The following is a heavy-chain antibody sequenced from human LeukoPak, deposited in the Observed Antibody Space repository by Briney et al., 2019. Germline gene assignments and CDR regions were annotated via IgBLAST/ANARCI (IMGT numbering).Heavy chain of an antibody. V-gene: IGHV1-69*13. CDR3: AKNEAAAKDYYNAMDV. Sequence: SVKVSCKASGGTFSSYAISWVRQAPGQGLEWMGGIIPIFGTANYAQKFQGRVTITADESTSTAYMELSSLRSEDTAVYYCAKNEAAAKDYYNAMDVWGQGTTVTVSS. CDR1: GGTFSSYA. CDR2: IIPIFGTA. J-gene: IGHJ6*02. D-gene: IGHD6-13*01.